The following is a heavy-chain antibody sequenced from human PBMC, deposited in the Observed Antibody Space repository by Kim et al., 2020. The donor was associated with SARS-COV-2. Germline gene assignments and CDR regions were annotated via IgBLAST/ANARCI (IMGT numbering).Heavy chain of an antibody. V-gene: IGHV1-69*01. CDR3: ARDRAARRDDAFDI. Sequence: ARKFQGRVTIPAEASTSTAYMELSSLRSEDTAVYYCARDRAARRDDAFDIWGQGTMVTVSS. D-gene: IGHD6-6*01. J-gene: IGHJ3*02.